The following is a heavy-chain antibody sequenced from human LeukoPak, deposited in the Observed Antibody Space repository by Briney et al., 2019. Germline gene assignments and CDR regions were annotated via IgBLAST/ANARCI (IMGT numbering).Heavy chain of an antibody. D-gene: IGHD3-16*01. J-gene: IGHJ3*02. CDR1: GGTFSSYA. CDR3: ARGPSFGDPGAFDI. V-gene: IGHV1-69*05. Sequence: ASVKVSCKASGGTFSSYAISWVRQAPGQGLEWMGGIIPIFGTANYAQKFQGRVTITTDESTSTAYMELSSLRSEDTAVYYCARGPSFGDPGAFDIWGQGSMVTVSS. CDR2: IIPIFGTA.